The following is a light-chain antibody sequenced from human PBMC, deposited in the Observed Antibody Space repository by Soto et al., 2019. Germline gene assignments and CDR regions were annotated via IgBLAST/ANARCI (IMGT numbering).Light chain of an antibody. CDR1: NIGSKS. CDR2: YDS. CDR3: QVWDSSSDHRGV. J-gene: IGLJ2*01. Sequence: SYGLTQPPSVSVAPGKTARITCGGNNIGSKSVHWYQQKPGQAPVLVIYYDSDRPSGIPERFSGSNSGNTATLTISRVEAGDEADYYCQVWDSSSDHRGVFGGGTKLTVL. V-gene: IGLV3-21*04.